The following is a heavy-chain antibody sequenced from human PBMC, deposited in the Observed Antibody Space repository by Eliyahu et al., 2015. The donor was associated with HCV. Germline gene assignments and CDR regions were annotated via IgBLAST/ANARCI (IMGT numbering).Heavy chain of an antibody. Sequence: QLQLQESGPGLVKPSETLSLTCTVSGXSIXSSSYYWGWIRQPPGKGLEWIGSIYYSGSTYYNPSLKSRVTISVDTSKNQFSLKLSSVTAADTAVYYCARLAAAGMGWFDPWGQGTLITVSS. V-gene: IGHV4-39*01. CDR3: ARLAAAGMGWFDP. CDR2: IYYSGST. CDR1: GXSIXSSSYY. J-gene: IGHJ5*02. D-gene: IGHD6-13*01.